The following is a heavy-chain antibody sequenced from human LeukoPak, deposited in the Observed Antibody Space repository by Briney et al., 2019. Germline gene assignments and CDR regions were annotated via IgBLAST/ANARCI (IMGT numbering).Heavy chain of an antibody. J-gene: IGHJ6*02. CDR3: ARRGYSGYNSLDV. CDR2: IYPGDSDT. Sequence: GESLKISRKGSGYSFPSYWIGWVRQMPGKGLEWMGIIYPGDSDTRYSPSFQGQVTISADQSISTAYLQWSSLKASDTAMYYCARRGYSGYNSLDVWGQGTTVTVSS. V-gene: IGHV5-51*01. D-gene: IGHD5-12*01. CDR1: GYSFPSYW.